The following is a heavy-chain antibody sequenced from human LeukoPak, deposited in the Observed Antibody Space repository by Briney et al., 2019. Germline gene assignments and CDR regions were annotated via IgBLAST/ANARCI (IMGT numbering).Heavy chain of an antibody. CDR2: ISGSGGST. V-gene: IGHV3-23*01. D-gene: IGHD6-13*01. J-gene: IGHJ6*03. Sequence: PGGSLRLSCAASGFTVSSNYMSWVRQAPGKGLEWVSAISGSGGSTYYADSVKGRFTISRYNSKNTLYLQMNSLRAEDTAVYYCAKDMSSSWYDVVYYYMDVWGKGTTVTVSS. CDR1: GFTVSSNY. CDR3: AKDMSSSWYDVVYYYMDV.